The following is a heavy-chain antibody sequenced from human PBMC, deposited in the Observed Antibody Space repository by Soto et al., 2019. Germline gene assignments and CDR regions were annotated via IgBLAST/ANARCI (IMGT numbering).Heavy chain of an antibody. V-gene: IGHV3-15*07. J-gene: IGHJ6*02. D-gene: IGHD3-3*01. CDR2: IKSKTDGGTT. CDR3: TTGHPDYDFSYGMDV. Sequence: GGSLRRSCAASGFTFSNAWMNWVRQAPGKGLEWVGRIKSKTDGGTTDYAAPVKGRFTISRDDSKNTLYLQMNSLKPEDTAVYYCTTGHPDYDFSYGMDVWGQGTTVTVS. CDR1: GFTFSNAW.